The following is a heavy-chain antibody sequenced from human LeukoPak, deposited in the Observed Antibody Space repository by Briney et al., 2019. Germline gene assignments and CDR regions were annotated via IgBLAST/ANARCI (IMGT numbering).Heavy chain of an antibody. V-gene: IGHV4-4*02. J-gene: IGHJ6*03. D-gene: IGHD3-10*01. CDR3: AREAYYYGSGSYTSYYYYMDV. CDR2: IYHSGST. CDR1: GGSISSSNW. Sequence: PSGTLSLTCAVSGGSISSSNWWSWVRQPPGKGLEWIGEIYHSGSTNYNPSLKSRVTISVDKSKNQFSLKLSSVTAADTAVYYCAREAYYYGSGSYTSYYYYMDVWGKGTTVTISS.